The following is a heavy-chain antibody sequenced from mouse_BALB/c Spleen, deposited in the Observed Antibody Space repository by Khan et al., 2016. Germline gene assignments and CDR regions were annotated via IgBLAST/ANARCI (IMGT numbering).Heavy chain of an antibody. J-gene: IGHJ4*01. CDR2: ISSGGSYT. D-gene: IGHD2-14*01. CDR1: GCTFSSYT. V-gene: IGHV5-6-4*01. Sequence: EVELVESGGGLVKPGGSLKLSCAASGCTFSSYTMSWVRQTPEKRLEWVATISSGGSYTYYPDSVKGRFTISRDNAKNTLYLHMTSLKSEDTAMYYCARYYRYDETMDYWGQGTSVTVSS. CDR3: ARYYRYDETMDY.